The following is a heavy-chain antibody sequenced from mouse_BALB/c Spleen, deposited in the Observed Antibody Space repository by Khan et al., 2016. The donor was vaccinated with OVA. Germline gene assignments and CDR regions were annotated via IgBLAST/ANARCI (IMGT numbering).Heavy chain of an antibody. CDR3: ARRTTGYTMDD. CDR2: INPRSGYT. CDR1: GYTFTSNT. D-gene: IGHD2-14*01. J-gene: IGHJ4*01. Sequence: VQLQESGAELARPGASVRMSCKASGYTFTSNTMHWVKKRPGQGLEWIGYINPRSGYTNFNQNFQDKATLTADKSSSTAYMQLSSLTSEDSAVYYCARRTTGYTMDDWGQGTSVTVSA. V-gene: IGHV1-4*01.